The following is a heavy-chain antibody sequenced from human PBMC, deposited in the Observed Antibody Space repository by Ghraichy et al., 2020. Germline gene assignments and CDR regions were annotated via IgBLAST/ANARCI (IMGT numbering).Heavy chain of an antibody. CDR1: GFTFDDHY. Sequence: LSLTCAASGFTFDDHYMDWVRQAPGKGLEWVGRSRHKAKSYTTQYAASVRGRFTISRDDSKASLYLQMNSLRTEDTAVYYCASAYDSRGYYFFDYWGQGILVTVSS. J-gene: IGHJ4*02. CDR2: SRHKAKSYTT. V-gene: IGHV3-72*01. CDR3: ASAYDSRGYYFFDY. D-gene: IGHD3-22*01.